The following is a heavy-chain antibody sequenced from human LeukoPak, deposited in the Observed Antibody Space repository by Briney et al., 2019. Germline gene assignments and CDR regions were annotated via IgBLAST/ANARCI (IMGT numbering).Heavy chain of an antibody. V-gene: IGHV3-7*03. J-gene: IGHJ5*02. Sequence: GGSLRLSCAASGFTFSSYWMSWVRQAPGKGLEWVANIKKDGSEKYYVDSVKGRFTISRDNAKNSLYLQMNSLRAEDTALCYCAKDITGVGATGWFDPWGQGTLVTVSS. CDR1: GFTFSSYW. CDR2: IKKDGSEK. D-gene: IGHD1-26*01. CDR3: AKDITGVGATGWFDP.